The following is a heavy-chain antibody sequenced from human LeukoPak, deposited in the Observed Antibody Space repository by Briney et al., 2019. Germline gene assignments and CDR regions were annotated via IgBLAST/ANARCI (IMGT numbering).Heavy chain of an antibody. Sequence: PGGSLRLSCAASGFTFSSYAMHWVRQAPGKGLEWVAVISYDGSNKYYADSVKGRFTISRDNSKNTLYLQMNSLRAEDTAVYYCARELELDSFDYWGQGTLVTVSS. CDR3: ARELELDSFDY. V-gene: IGHV3-30-3*01. CDR1: GFTFSSYA. J-gene: IGHJ4*02. CDR2: ISYDGSNK. D-gene: IGHD1-7*01.